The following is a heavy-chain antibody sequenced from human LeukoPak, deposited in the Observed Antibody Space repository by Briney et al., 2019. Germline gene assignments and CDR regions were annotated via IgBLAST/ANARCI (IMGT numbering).Heavy chain of an antibody. J-gene: IGHJ5*02. V-gene: IGHV4-59*12. CDR3: ARDVPAAAGPNWFDP. Sequence: PSETLSLTCTVSGGSISSYYWSWIRQPPGKGLEWIGYIYYSGSTNYNPSLKSRATISLDTSKNQFSLKVISMTAADTAVYYCARDVPAAAGPNWFDPWGQGTLVTVSS. CDR1: GGSISSYY. D-gene: IGHD6-13*01. CDR2: IYYSGST.